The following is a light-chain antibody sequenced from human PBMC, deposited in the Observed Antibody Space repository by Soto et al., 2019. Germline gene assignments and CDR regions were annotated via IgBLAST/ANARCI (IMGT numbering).Light chain of an antibody. Sequence: EIVMTQSPATLSASPGERVILSCRASQSVSFNLAWYQQKPGQAPRLLIYGASTRATGIPDRFSGSGSGTEFTLTISSLQSEDFAVYYCQQYGDWPPETFGQGTRWIS. CDR1: QSVSFN. V-gene: IGKV3-15*01. CDR2: GAS. CDR3: QQYGDWPPET. J-gene: IGKJ1*01.